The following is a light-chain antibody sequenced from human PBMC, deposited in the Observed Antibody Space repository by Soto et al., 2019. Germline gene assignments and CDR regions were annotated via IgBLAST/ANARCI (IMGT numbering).Light chain of an antibody. CDR3: QQYNNWPPIT. Sequence: VLTRSPATRSLSPGXXXXLXGXXSKSVDFHLAWYQQKPGQAPRLLIYDASVRATGTPARFSGSGSGTDFTLTITSLQSDDFAVYYCQQYNNWPPITFGQGTRLEIK. J-gene: IGKJ5*01. CDR2: DAS. V-gene: IGKV3D-15*01. CDR1: KSVDFH.